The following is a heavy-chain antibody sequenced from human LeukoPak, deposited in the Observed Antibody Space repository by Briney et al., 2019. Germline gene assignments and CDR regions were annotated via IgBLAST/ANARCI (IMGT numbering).Heavy chain of an antibody. CDR1: GGSISSGSYY. V-gene: IGHV4-61*02. CDR2: IYTSGST. CDR3: ARGFGSNYYYYMDV. Sequence: PSETLSLTCTVSGGSISSGSYYWSWIRQPAGKGLEWIGRIYTSGSTNYNPSLKSRVTISVDTSKNQFSLKLSSVTAADTAVYYCARGFGSNYYYYMDVWGKGTTVTISS. J-gene: IGHJ6*03. D-gene: IGHD3-16*01.